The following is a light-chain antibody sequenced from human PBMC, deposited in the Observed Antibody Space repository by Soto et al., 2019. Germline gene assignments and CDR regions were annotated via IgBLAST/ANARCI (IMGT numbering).Light chain of an antibody. J-gene: IGKJ3*01. CDR2: GIS. V-gene: IGKV3-20*01. Sequence: EIVLTQSPGTLSLSPGERATLSCRASQSINKNYFAWYQQKPGQGPRLLIYGISSRATGIPDRFSGSGSGTDFTLTISSLEPEAFAVYYCQQYGTSPFTFGPGTKVDIK. CDR3: QQYGTSPFT. CDR1: QSINKNY.